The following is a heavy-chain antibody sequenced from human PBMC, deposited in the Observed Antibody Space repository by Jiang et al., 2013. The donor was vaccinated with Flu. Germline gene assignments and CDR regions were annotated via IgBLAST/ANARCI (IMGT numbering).Heavy chain of an antibody. Sequence: VQLVESGAEVKKPGSSVKVSCKASGDYFSSYAISWVRQAPGQGLEWVGGVIPIFGKVDYAQKFQGRVTITAADESTSTAYMELSSLRSEDTAVYYCARGVGGYSYASGLVYWGQGTLVTVSS. CDR1: GDYFSSYA. V-gene: IGHV1-69*01. D-gene: IGHD5-18*01. J-gene: IGHJ4*02. CDR2: VIPIFGKV. CDR3: ARGVGGYSYASGLVY.